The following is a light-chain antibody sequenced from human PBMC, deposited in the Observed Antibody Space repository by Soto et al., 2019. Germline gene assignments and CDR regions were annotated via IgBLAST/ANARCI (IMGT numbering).Light chain of an antibody. J-gene: IGLJ1*01. CDR2: EVS. V-gene: IGLV2-14*01. CDR1: SSDVGGYNY. CDR3: SSYTSSSTYV. Sequence: QSVLTQPASVSRSPGQSITISCTGTSSDVGGYNYVSWSQQHPGKAPQLMIYEVSSRPSGVSNRFSGSKSGNTASLTISGLQAEDEADYYCSSYTSSSTYVFGTGTKVTVL.